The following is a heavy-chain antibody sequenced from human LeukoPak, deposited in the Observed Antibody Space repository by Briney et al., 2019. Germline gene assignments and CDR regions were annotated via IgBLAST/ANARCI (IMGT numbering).Heavy chain of an antibody. J-gene: IGHJ4*02. CDR3: ARGTTGGVYDSSGLYYFDY. D-gene: IGHD3-22*01. CDR2: ISYDGSNK. Sequence: GGSLRLSCAAPGFTFSSYAMHWVRQAPGKGLEWVAVISYDGSNKYYADSVKGRFTISRDNSKNTLYLQMNSLRAEDTAVYYCARGTTGGVYDSSGLYYFDYWGQGTLVTVSS. CDR1: GFTFSSYA. V-gene: IGHV3-30*04.